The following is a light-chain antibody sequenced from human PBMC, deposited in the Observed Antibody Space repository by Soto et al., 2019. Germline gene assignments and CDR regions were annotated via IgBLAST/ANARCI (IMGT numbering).Light chain of an antibody. Sequence: IVMTQSPATVSVSPGESASHSCRASRTIGTNLGWYQQKPGQAPRLLISKTSTRATGVPARFSGSGSGTEFTLTITSLQSEDIAVYYCQQYTDWPLTFGGGTKVDIK. J-gene: IGKJ4*01. V-gene: IGKV3-15*01. CDR2: KTS. CDR1: RTIGTN. CDR3: QQYTDWPLT.